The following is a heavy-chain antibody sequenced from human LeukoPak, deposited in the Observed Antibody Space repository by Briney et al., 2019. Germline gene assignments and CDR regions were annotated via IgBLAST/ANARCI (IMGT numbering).Heavy chain of an antibody. CDR2: ISGSGGRI. CDR3: AKNPRLEGWIYFDS. Sequence: GRSLRLSCAASGFPFSRYSMSLVRQAPGKGLEWGSSISGSGGRIDYADSVKGRLTISRDNSKNTLSLHMNSLTAEDTAVYYCAKNPRLEGWIYFDSWGKGILVTVSS. V-gene: IGHV3-23*01. CDR1: GFPFSRYS. D-gene: IGHD1-1*01. J-gene: IGHJ4*02.